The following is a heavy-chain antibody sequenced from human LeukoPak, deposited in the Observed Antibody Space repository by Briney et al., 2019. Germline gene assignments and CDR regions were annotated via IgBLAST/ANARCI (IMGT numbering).Heavy chain of an antibody. Sequence: SETLSLTCTVSGGSISSYYWSWIRQPPGKGLEWIGYIYDSKSTNYNPSLKSRVTISVDTSKNQFSLKLSSVTAADTAVYYCTRARGLHDYWGQGTLVTVSS. D-gene: IGHD3-10*01. CDR2: IYDSKST. CDR1: GGSISSYY. CDR3: TRARGLHDY. J-gene: IGHJ4*02. V-gene: IGHV4-59*01.